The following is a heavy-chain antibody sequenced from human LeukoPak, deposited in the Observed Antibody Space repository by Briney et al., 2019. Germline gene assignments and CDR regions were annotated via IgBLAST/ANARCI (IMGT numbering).Heavy chain of an antibody. CDR1: GGSFSGYY. Sequence: SETLSLTCAVYGGSFSGYYWSWIRQPPGKGLEWIGSIYYSGSTYYNPSLKSRVTISVDTSKNQFSLKLSSVTAADTAEYYCARHQRRGYCSSTSCLNAFDIWGQGTMVTVSS. D-gene: IGHD2-2*03. V-gene: IGHV4-34*01. CDR2: IYYSGST. CDR3: ARHQRRGYCSSTSCLNAFDI. J-gene: IGHJ3*02.